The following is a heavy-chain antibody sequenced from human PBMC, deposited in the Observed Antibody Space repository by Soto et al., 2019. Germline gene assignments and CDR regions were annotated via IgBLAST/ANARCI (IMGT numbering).Heavy chain of an antibody. Sequence: GGSLRLSCAAPGFTFSSYAMSWVRQAPGKGLEWVSAISGSGGSTYYADCLKVRFTTSSDNSKNTLYLQMNSLRAEDTAVYYCAKGPQDIVVVVPFDFWGQGSLVTVSS. CDR3: AKGPQDIVVVVPFDF. V-gene: IGHV3-23*01. CDR1: GFTFSSYA. J-gene: IGHJ4*02. CDR2: ISGSGGST. D-gene: IGHD2-15*01.